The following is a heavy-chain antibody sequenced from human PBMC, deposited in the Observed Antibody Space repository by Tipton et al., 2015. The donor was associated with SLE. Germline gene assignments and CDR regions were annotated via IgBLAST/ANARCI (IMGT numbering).Heavy chain of an antibody. CDR2: IWYDGSKK. J-gene: IGHJ4*02. V-gene: IGHV3-33*01. D-gene: IGHD3-3*01. Sequence: SLRLSCAASGVTSTRHGFHWVRQAPGKGLEWVAVIWYDGSKKFYGDPVKGRFTISRDDPRKMVYLQMNSLRAEDTATYYCAREGLYYDFWSGYSWDYWGQGTLVTVSS. CDR3: AREGLYYDFWSGYSWDY. CDR1: GVTSTRHG.